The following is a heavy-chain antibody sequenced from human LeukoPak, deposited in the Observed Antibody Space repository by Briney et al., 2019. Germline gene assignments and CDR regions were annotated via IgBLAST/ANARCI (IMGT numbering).Heavy chain of an antibody. J-gene: IGHJ1*01. V-gene: IGHV3-21*01. CDR3: TSNPPGIARDGAEYFQH. CDR1: GFTFSSDS. CDR2: ISSSSSHI. Sequence: GGPLRLSCAASGFTFSSDSMNWFRQAPGKGLEWVSSISSSSSHIYYADSVKGRFTISRDNAKNSLYLQMNSLRAEDTAVYYCTSNPPGIARDGAEYFQHWGQGTLVTVSS. D-gene: IGHD6-13*01.